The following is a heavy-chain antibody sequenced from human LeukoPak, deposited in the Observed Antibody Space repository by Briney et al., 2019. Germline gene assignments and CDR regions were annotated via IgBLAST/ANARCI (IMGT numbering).Heavy chain of an antibody. D-gene: IGHD4-11*01. CDR2: INPSGGST. V-gene: IGHV1-46*01. CDR1: GYTFTGYY. Sequence: ASVKVSYKASGYTFTGYYMHWARHAPRQGLEWMGIINPSGGSTSYAQKFQGRVTMTRDMSTSTVYMELSSLRSEDTAVYYCARDSYSNYGWFDRWGQGTLVTVSS. J-gene: IGHJ5*02. CDR3: ARDSYSNYGWFDR.